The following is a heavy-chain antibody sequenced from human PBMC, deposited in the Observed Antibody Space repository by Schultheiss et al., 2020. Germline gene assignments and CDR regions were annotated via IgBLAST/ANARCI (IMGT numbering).Heavy chain of an antibody. D-gene: IGHD5-24*01. CDR2: ISSSSSYI. CDR1: GFTFSDYY. CDR3: ATPNGEMATGWWD. Sequence: GGSLRLSCAASGFTFSDYYMSWIRQAPGKGLEWVSYISSSSSYIYYADSVKGQFTISRDNAKNSLYLQMNSLRAEDTAVYCCATPNGEMATGWWDWGQGTLVTVSS. J-gene: IGHJ4*02. V-gene: IGHV3-11*06.